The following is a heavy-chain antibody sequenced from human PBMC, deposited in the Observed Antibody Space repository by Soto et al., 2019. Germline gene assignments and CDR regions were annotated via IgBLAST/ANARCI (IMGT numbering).Heavy chain of an antibody. CDR1: GFTFSSYA. CDR3: AKDRSYSNYAVDFDY. CDR2: ISGSGGST. D-gene: IGHD4-4*01. V-gene: IGHV3-23*01. Sequence: GGSLRLSCAASGFTFSSYAMSWVRQAPGKGLEWVSAISGSGGSTYYADSVKGRFTISRDNSKNTLYLQMNSLRAEDTAVYYGAKDRSYSNYAVDFDYWGQGTLVTVSS. J-gene: IGHJ4*02.